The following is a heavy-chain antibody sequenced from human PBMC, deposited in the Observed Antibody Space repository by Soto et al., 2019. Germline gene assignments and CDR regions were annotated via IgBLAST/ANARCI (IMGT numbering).Heavy chain of an antibody. CDR3: ERRSNKQLVPGSYHYYGLDV. V-gene: IGHV4-34*01. CDR2: INHSGST. D-gene: IGHD6-6*01. Sequence: SETLSLTCAVYGGTFSGYYWSLIRQPPGKGLEWIGEINHSGSTNYNPSLKSRVTISVDTSKNQFSLKLSSVTAADTAVYYCERRSNKQLVPGSYHYYGLDVWGQGTKVTVYS. J-gene: IGHJ6*02. CDR1: GGTFSGYY.